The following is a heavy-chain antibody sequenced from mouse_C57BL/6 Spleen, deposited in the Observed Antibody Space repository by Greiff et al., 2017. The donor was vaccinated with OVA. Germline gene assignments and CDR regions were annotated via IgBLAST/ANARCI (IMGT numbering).Heavy chain of an antibody. CDR1: GYTFTDYN. D-gene: IGHD3-2*02. CDR2: INPNNGGT. V-gene: IGHV1-18*01. Sequence: DVQLQESGPELVKPGASVKIPCKASGYTFTDYNMDWVKQSHGKSLEWIGDINPNNGGTIYNQKFKGKATLTVDKSSSTAYMELRSLTSEDTAVYYCARSGGRFYAMDYWGQGTSVTVSS. J-gene: IGHJ4*01. CDR3: ARSGGRFYAMDY.